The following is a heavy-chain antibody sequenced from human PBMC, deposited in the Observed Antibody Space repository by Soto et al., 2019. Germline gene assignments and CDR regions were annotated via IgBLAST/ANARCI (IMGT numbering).Heavy chain of an antibody. D-gene: IGHD3-10*01. CDR2: IYYSGST. CDR3: AGAPDYYGSGSYSDY. Sequence: QLQLQESGPGLVKPSETLSLTCTVSGGSISSSSYYWGWIRQPPGKGLEWIGSIYYSGSTYYNPSLKSRVTISVDTSKNQYCLKLSSVTAADTAVYYCAGAPDYYGSGSYSDYWGQGTLVTVSS. V-gene: IGHV4-39*01. CDR1: GGSISSSSYY. J-gene: IGHJ4*02.